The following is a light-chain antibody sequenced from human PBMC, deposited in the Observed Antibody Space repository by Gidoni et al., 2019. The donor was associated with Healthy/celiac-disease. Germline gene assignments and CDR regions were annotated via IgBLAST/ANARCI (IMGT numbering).Light chain of an antibody. J-gene: IGLJ1*01. CDR3: SSYTSSSTRV. CDR2: EVS. CDR1: SSDVGGYDS. Sequence: QSHLTQPASVSGSPGQSITISCTVTSSDVGGYDSVSWYHQHPGKAPKLMIYEVSEPPSGVSNRFSGSKSGNTASLTISGLQAEDEADYYCSSYTSSSTRVFGAGTKVTVL. V-gene: IGLV2-14*01.